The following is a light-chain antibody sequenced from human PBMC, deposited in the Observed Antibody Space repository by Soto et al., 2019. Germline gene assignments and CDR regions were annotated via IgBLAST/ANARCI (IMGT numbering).Light chain of an antibody. CDR2: GAS. CDR1: QSISST. V-gene: IGKV3-15*01. Sequence: IVMAQSPATLSGSPGKRATLSCGARQSISSTLAWYQQNPGQAPSLLIYGASNRATGIPARFSGSGPGTEFTLTISSLKSEDFAVYYCQQYNNWHRTFGQGTQVDIK. J-gene: IGKJ1*01. CDR3: QQYNNWHRT.